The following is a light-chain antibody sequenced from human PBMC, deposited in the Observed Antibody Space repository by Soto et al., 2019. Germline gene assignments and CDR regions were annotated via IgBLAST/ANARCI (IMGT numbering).Light chain of an antibody. V-gene: IGKV3-15*01. CDR1: QSVSSN. CDR3: QQYNNWPVT. CDR2: GAS. Sequence: EIVMTQSPATLSVSPGERATLSCRASQSVSSNLAWYQQKPGQAPRLLIYGASTRATAIPARFSGSGSGTGFTLTISSLQSEDFAVYYCQQYNNWPVTFGQGTKVDIK. J-gene: IGKJ1*01.